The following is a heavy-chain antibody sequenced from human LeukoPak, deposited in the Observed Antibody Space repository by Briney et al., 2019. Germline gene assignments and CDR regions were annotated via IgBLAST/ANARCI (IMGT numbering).Heavy chain of an antibody. D-gene: IGHD3-10*01. CDR1: GYTFTGYY. Sequence: ASAKVSCKASGYTFTGYYMHWVRQAPGQGLEWMGWINPNSGGTNYAQKFQGRVTMTRDTSISTAYMELSSLRSEDTAVYYCARKFLGSRGYYFDYWGQGTLVTVSS. V-gene: IGHV1-2*02. J-gene: IGHJ4*02. CDR3: ARKFLGSRGYYFDY. CDR2: INPNSGGT.